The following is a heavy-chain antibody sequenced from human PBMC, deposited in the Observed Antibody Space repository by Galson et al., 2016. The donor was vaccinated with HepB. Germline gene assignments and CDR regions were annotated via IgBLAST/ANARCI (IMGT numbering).Heavy chain of an antibody. D-gene: IGHD2-2*01. J-gene: IGHJ4*02. Sequence: SLRLSCAASGITVSSNYMNWVRQAPGKGLEWVSIIYGGGSAFYADSVKGRFTISRDNSKNTLYLQMNSLRAEDTAVYYCARINHLLQTTAPDYWGQGTLVTVSS. CDR1: GITVSSNY. V-gene: IGHV3-66*01. CDR2: IYGGGSA. CDR3: ARINHLLQTTAPDY.